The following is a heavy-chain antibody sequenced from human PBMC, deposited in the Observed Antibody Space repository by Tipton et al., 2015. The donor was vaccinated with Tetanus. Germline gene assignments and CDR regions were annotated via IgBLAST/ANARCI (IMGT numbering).Heavy chain of an antibody. J-gene: IGHJ6*02. D-gene: IGHD1-26*01. CDR1: GGSLNTFY. Sequence: LRLSCTVSGGSLNTFYWNWIRQPAGKGLEWIGRVYSSGSTNYNPSLKSRVTMSIDASTNHLSLELTSVTAADTAVYYCARDFRERSGTYYSYYYTMDVWGQGTTVTVSS. CDR3: ARDFRERSGTYYSYYYTMDV. V-gene: IGHV4-4*07. CDR2: VYSSGST.